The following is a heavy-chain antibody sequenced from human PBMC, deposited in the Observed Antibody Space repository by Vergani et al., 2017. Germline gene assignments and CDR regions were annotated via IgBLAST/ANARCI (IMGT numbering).Heavy chain of an antibody. CDR1: GGTLSSYA. Sequence: QVQLVQSGAEVKKPGSSVKVSCKASGGTLSSYAISWVRQAPGQGLEWMGRIIPIFGTANYAQKFLGRVTITAYESTSTAYMELSSLRSEDTAVYYCARXEHQLVPRNQAPYYWGQGTLVTVSS. J-gene: IGHJ4*02. CDR3: ARXEHQLVPRNQAPYY. D-gene: IGHD6-13*01. CDR2: IIPIFGTA. V-gene: IGHV1-69*13.